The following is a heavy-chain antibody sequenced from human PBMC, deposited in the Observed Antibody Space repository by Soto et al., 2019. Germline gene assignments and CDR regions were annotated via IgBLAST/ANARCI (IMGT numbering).Heavy chain of an antibody. CDR1: GGSISSNGDF. CDR2: VHFRGST. D-gene: IGHD5-18*01. CDR3: ARRGPNNSYGYDHRLDP. Sequence: SESLSLTCSVSGGSISSNGDFWDWIRQSPGKGLEWIGSVHFRGSTYYNPSLKSRVTISVDTSKNQFSLKLTSVTAADRAVYYCARRGPNNSYGYDHRLDPWGQGTLVTVSS. J-gene: IGHJ5*02. V-gene: IGHV4-39*01.